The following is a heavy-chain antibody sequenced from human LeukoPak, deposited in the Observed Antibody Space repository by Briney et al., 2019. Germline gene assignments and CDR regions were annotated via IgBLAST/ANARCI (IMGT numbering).Heavy chain of an antibody. V-gene: IGHV3-23*01. J-gene: IGHJ4*02. CDR1: GFTIGTYA. Sequence: GGSLRLSCAASGFTIGTYAMTWVRQAPGKGLEWVSGIGSAGTYYADSVKGRFTIHIDNSKNTLYLQMNSLRAEDTAVYYCAKNLDASGSYFPDEWGQGTLVTVSS. CDR3: AKNLDASGSYFPDE. D-gene: IGHD3-10*01. CDR2: IGSAGT.